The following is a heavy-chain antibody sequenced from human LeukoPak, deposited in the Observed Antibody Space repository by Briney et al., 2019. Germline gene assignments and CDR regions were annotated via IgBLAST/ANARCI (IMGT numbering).Heavy chain of an antibody. CDR3: AKVGSPNFVVGVAAAFDY. V-gene: IGHV3-23*01. D-gene: IGHD2-15*01. Sequence: PGGSLRLSCAASGFTFSSYAMTWVRQAPGKGLEWVSAISGSDGRTYYADSVRGRFTISRDNSKNTLFLQMNSLKAEDTAVYYCAKVGSPNFVVGVAAAFDYGGKGALVTVP. J-gene: IGHJ4*02. CDR1: GFTFSSYA. CDR2: ISGSDGRT.